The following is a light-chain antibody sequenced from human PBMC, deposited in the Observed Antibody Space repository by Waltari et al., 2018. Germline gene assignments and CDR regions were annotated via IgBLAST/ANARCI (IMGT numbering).Light chain of an antibody. V-gene: IGLV8-61*01. CDR3: SLYTGSGIWV. CDR2: KAT. CDR1: SGSVSSTSY. J-gene: IGLJ3*02. Sequence: QTVVTQEPSLSLSPGGTVTLTCALSSGSVSSTSYATWYQQTPGQAPRTLVYKATSRSSGVPDRFSGSILGNKAALTITGAQADDESDYYCSLYTGSGIWVFGGGTKLTVL.